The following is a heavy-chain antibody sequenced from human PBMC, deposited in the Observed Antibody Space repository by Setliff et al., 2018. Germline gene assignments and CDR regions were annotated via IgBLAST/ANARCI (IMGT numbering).Heavy chain of an antibody. V-gene: IGHV1-46*01. D-gene: IGHD3-3*01. CDR1: GYTFTTYY. J-gene: IGHJ4*02. CDR3: ARENTAKNFWGEESDY. CDR2: INPGDGST. Sequence: ASVKVSCKASGYTFTTYYTHWVRQAPGQGLEWMGVINPGDGSTTYAQKFQGRVKMTRDTSTNTVYMQLNSLRFEDRAVYYRARENTAKNFWGEESDYWGQGTLVTVSS.